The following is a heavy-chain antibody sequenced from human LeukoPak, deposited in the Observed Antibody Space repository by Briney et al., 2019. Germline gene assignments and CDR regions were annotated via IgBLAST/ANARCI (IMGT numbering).Heavy chain of an antibody. Sequence: PGGSLRLSCAASGFTFSSYAMHWVRQAPGKGLEWVAVISYDGSNKYYADSVKGRFTISRDNSKNTLYLQMNSLRAEDTAVYYCARDFPALVVVPAAIRWWFDPWGQGTLVTVSS. J-gene: IGHJ5*02. D-gene: IGHD2-2*01. CDR2: ISYDGSNK. V-gene: IGHV3-30-3*01. CDR1: GFTFSSYA. CDR3: ARDFPALVVVPAAIRWWFDP.